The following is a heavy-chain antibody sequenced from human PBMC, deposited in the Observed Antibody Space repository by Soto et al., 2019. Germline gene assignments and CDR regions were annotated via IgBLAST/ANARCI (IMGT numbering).Heavy chain of an antibody. D-gene: IGHD6-13*01. J-gene: IGHJ4*02. V-gene: IGHV4-34*01. CDR3: ARGRRGIAAAGLDY. Sequence: SETLSLTCAVYGGSFSGYYWSWIRQPPGKGLEWIGEINHSGSTNYNPSLKSRVTISVDTSKNQFSLKLSSVTAADTAVYYCARGRRGIAAAGLDYWGQGTLVTSPQ. CDR2: INHSGST. CDR1: GGSFSGYY.